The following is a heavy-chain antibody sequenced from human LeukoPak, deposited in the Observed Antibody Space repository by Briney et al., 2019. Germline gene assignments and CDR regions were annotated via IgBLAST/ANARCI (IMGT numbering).Heavy chain of an antibody. CDR1: GGTFISYA. D-gene: IGHD5-24*01. CDR3: AREREMATISPLVY. V-gene: IGHV1-69*17. CDR2: IIPIFGIA. J-gene: IGHJ4*02. Sequence: SVKVSFKASGGTFISYAISWVRQAPGQGLEWMGRIIPIFGIANYAQKFQGRVTITADKSTSTAYMELSSLRSEDTAVYYCAREREMATISPLVYWGQGTLVTVSS.